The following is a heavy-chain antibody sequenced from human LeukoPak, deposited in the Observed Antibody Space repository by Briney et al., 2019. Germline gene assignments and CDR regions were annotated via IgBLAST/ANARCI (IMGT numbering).Heavy chain of an antibody. D-gene: IGHD3-10*01. J-gene: IGHJ6*02. CDR1: GGSISSYY. V-gene: IGHV4-59*12. CDR3: AKAAGSVHFFFCGLDV. Sequence: SETLSLTCTVSGGSISSYYWSWIRQPPGKGLEWIGYIYYSGSTNYNPSLESRVTISLDASKNQFSLTLTSVTAADTAVYYCAKAAGSVHFFFCGLDVWGQGSTVTVSS. CDR2: IYYSGST.